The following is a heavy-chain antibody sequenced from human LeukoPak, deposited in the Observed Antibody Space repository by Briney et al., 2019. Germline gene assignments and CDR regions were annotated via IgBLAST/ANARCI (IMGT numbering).Heavy chain of an antibody. J-gene: IGHJ3*02. D-gene: IGHD3-22*01. CDR2: IYYSGST. CDR3: ARGGDYDSSGYYYTLRAFDI. V-gene: IGHV4-59*01. Sequence: PSETLSLTCTVSGGSISSYYWSWIRQPPGKGLEWIGYIYYSGSTNYNPSLKSRVTISVDTSKNQFSLKLSSVTAADTAVYYCARGGDYDSSGYYYTLRAFDIWGQGTMVTVSS. CDR1: GGSISSYY.